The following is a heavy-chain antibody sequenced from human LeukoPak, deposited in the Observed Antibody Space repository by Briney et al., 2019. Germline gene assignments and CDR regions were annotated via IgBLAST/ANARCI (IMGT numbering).Heavy chain of an antibody. CDR2: TSDSGSS. J-gene: IGHJ2*01. V-gene: IGHV4-59*08. Sequence: SESLSLTCTVSAGSISAYYWTWIRQPPGKGLEWIGYTSDSGSSNYKSSLKSRVSMSVDTSKRQFSLTLTSVTAADTAVYYCARIVRQDGGYLDLWGRGSLVTVSS. CDR3: ARIVRQDGGYLDL. D-gene: IGHD3-16*02. CDR1: AGSISAYY.